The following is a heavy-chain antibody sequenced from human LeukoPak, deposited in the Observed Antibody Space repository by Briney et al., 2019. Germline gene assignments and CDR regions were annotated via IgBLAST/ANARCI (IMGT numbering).Heavy chain of an antibody. J-gene: IGHJ4*02. D-gene: IGHD3-22*01. Sequence: GGSLRLSCAASGFTFRTNYMSWVRQAPGKGLEWVSLIYSGGGSYTADSVKGRFTISKDNSKNTLYLQMNSLKPEDTAVYYCARGDDTSGHYSVDYWGQGTLVTVSS. V-gene: IGHV3-66*02. CDR3: ARGDDTSGHYSVDY. CDR2: IYSGGGS. CDR1: GFTFRTNY.